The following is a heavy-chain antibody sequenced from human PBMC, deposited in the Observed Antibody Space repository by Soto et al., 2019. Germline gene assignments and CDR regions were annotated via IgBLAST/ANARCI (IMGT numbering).Heavy chain of an antibody. CDR3: ARGYDSSGYYYSGGAFDI. CDR2: INPNSGGT. J-gene: IGHJ3*02. Sequence: GASVKVSCKACGYTFTGYYMHWVREAPGQGLEWMGWINPNSGGTNYAQKFQGWVTMTRDTSISTGYMELSRLRSDDTAVYYCARGYDSSGYYYSGGAFDIWGQGTMVTVSS. CDR1: GYTFTGYY. D-gene: IGHD3-22*01. V-gene: IGHV1-2*04.